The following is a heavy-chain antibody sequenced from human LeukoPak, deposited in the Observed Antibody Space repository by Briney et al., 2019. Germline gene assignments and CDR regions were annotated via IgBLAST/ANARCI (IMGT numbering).Heavy chain of an antibody. D-gene: IGHD3-22*01. CDR2: ISSSSSTI. CDR3: ARDRFGAYDSSGYYGTGAFDI. V-gene: IGHV3-48*01. CDR1: GFTFSSYS. J-gene: IGHJ3*02. Sequence: GGSLRLSCAASGFTFSSYSMNWVRQAPGKGLEWVSYISSSSSTIYYADSVKGRFTISRDNAKNSLYLQMNSLRAEDTAVYYCARDRFGAYDSSGYYGTGAFDIWGQGTMVTVSS.